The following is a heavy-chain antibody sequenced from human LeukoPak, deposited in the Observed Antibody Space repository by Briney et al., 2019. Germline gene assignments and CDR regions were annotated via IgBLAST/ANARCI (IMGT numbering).Heavy chain of an antibody. Sequence: PGRSLRLSCAASGFTFSSYAMHWVRQAPGKGLEWVAVISYDGSSKYYADSVKGRFTISRDNSKNTLYLQMNSLRAEDTAVYYCARGGYYYDSSGPLSYWGQGTLVTVSS. CDR3: ARGGYYYDSSGPLSY. CDR1: GFTFSSYA. D-gene: IGHD3-22*01. J-gene: IGHJ4*02. CDR2: ISYDGSSK. V-gene: IGHV3-30-3*01.